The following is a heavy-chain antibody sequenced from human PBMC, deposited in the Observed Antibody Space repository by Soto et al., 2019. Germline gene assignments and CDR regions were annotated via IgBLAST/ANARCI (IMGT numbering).Heavy chain of an antibody. J-gene: IGHJ3*01. Sequence: VQLQESGPGLVKPSGTLSLTCAASSGSIXXXXWXXXVRQSPGRGLQWIGDIYHSGSPKYNPSLKSRVSISIDKSKDRFFLNLTSVTAADTAVYYCARKPDVATAKVGGGYVFDVWGQGTMVTVSS. CDR2: IYHSGSP. CDR3: ARKPDVATAKVGGGYVFDV. CDR1: SGSIXXXXW. V-gene: IGHV4-4*02. D-gene: IGHD3-16*01.